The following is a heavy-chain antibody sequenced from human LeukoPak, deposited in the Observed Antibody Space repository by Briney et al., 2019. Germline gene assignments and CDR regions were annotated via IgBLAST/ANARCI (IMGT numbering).Heavy chain of an antibody. V-gene: IGHV3-30-3*01. CDR1: GFTFSSYA. CDR3: ARDQDYDHLYYYYGMDV. J-gene: IGHJ6*02. CDR2: ISYDGSNK. Sequence: PGRSLRLSCAASGFTFSSYAMHWVRQAPGKGLEWVAVISYDGSNKYYADSVKGRFTISRDNPKNTLYLQMNSLRAEDTAVYYCARDQDYDHLYYYYGMDVWGQGTTVTVSS. D-gene: IGHD3-22*01.